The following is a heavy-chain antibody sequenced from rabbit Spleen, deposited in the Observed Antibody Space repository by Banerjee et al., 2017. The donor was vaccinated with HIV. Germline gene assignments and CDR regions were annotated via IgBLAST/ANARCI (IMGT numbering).Heavy chain of an antibody. V-gene: IGHV1S40*01. CDR3: ARDGAGGSYFAL. J-gene: IGHJ4*01. CDR1: GFSFSYNDY. D-gene: IGHD8-1*01. CDR2: IDAGSSGST. Sequence: QSLEESGGDLVKPGASLTLTCTASGFSFSYNDYMCWVRQAPGKGLEWIACIDAGSSGSTYYASWAKGRFTISKTSSTTVTLQMTSLTAADTATYFCARDGAGGSYFALWGQGTLVTVS.